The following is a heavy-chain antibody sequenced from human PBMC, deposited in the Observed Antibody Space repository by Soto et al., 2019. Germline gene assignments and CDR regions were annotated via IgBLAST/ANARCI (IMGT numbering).Heavy chain of an antibody. CDR3: AKGHYGSASYGMDV. D-gene: IGHD3-10*01. V-gene: IGHV3-9*01. Sequence: EVQLVESGGGLVQPGRSLRLSCAASGFTFDDYAMHWVRQAPGKGLEWVSGITWDSGSIDYADSVKGRFTISRDNSKNSLYLEMNRLRAEDTDLYSCAKGHYGSASYGMDVWGQGTTVTVSS. J-gene: IGHJ6*02. CDR2: ITWDSGSI. CDR1: GFTFDDYA.